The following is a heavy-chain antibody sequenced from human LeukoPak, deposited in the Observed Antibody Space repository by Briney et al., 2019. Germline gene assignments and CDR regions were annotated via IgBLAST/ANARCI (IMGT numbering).Heavy chain of an antibody. V-gene: IGHV3-23*01. D-gene: IGHD3-10*01. J-gene: IGHJ4*02. CDR2: ISGIGGST. CDR1: GFTFSSYA. Sequence: AGSLRLSCTTSGFTFSSYAMSWVRQAPGKGLEWVSAISGIGGSTYYADSVKGRFTISRDNSKNMLYLQMNSLSGEDTAVYSCARGGTMYYGSGNFDYWGQGTLVTVSS. CDR3: ARGGTMYYGSGNFDY.